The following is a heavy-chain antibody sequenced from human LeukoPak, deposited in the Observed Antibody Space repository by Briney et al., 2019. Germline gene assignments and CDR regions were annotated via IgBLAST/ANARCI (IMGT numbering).Heavy chain of an antibody. Sequence: GGSLRLSCAASGFTFGSYSMNWVRQAPGKGLEWVSSISSSSSYIYYADSVKGRFTISRDNAKNSLYLQMNSLRAEDTAVYYCARGASYYYGSGSQEIDYWGQGTLVTVSS. J-gene: IGHJ4*02. CDR3: ARGASYYYGSGSQEIDY. CDR1: GFTFGSYS. D-gene: IGHD3-10*01. V-gene: IGHV3-21*01. CDR2: ISSSSSYI.